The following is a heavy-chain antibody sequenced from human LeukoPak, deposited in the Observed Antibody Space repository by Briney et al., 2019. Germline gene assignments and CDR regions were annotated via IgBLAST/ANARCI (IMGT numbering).Heavy chain of an antibody. J-gene: IGHJ4*02. D-gene: IGHD2-2*01. CDR2: INHSGST. CDR3: ARKRVVPPYRFFDY. V-gene: IGHV4-34*01. CDR1: GGSFSGYY. Sequence: SETLSLTCAVYGGSFSGYYWSWIRQPPGKGLEWIGEINHSGSTNYNPSLKSRVTISVDTSKNQFSLKLSSVTAADTAVYYCARKRVVPPYRFFDYWGQGTLVTVSS.